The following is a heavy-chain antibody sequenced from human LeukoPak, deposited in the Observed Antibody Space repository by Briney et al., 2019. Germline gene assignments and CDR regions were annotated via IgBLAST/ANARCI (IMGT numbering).Heavy chain of an antibody. J-gene: IGHJ4*02. CDR3: ARDYGDYGGYFDY. V-gene: IGHV3-33*01. CDR2: IWSDGSNK. CDR1: GFTFSSYG. D-gene: IGHD4-17*01. Sequence: GGSLRLSCAASGFTFSSYGMHWVRQAPGKGLEWVAVIWSDGSNKYYTDSLKGRFTISRDNSKNTLYLQMNSLRAEDTAVYYCARDYGDYGGYFDYWGQGTLVTVSS.